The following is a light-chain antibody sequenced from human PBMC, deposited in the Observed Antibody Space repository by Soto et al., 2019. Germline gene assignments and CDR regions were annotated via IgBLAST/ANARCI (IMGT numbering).Light chain of an antibody. J-gene: IGLJ3*02. Sequence: SYELTQPLSVSVALGQTARITCGGNNIGRKNVHWYQQKPGQAPVLVISRDSNRPPGIPERFSGSNSGNTATLTISRAQAGDEADYYCQVWDSSTGVFGGGTKLTVL. CDR3: QVWDSSTGV. CDR2: RDS. V-gene: IGLV3-9*01. CDR1: NIGRKN.